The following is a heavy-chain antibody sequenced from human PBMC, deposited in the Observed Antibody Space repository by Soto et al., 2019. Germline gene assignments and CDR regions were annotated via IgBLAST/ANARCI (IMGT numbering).Heavy chain of an antibody. CDR2: ISGSGGST. CDR1: GLTFSGYA. J-gene: IGHJ4*02. D-gene: IGHD1-26*01. CDR3: ARRGSGSYYDY. V-gene: IGHV3-23*01. Sequence: EVQLLESGGGLVQPGGSLRLSCAAFGLTFSGYAMRWFGKAPVKGLEWVSAISGSGGSTYYADSVKGRFTISRDNSKNTLYLQMNSLRAEDTAVYYCARRGSGSYYDYWGQGTLVTVSS.